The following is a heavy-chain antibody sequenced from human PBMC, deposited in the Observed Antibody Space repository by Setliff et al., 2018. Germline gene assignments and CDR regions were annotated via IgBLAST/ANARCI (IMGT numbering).Heavy chain of an antibody. D-gene: IGHD1-26*01. Sequence: SETLSLTCTVSGGSISSGGYYWSWIRQHPGKGLEWIGYIYYSGSTYYNPALKSRVTISVDTSKNQFSLKLSSVTAADTAVYYCARDRLLVGARYAMDVWGKGTTVTVSS. CDR3: ARDRLLVGARYAMDV. J-gene: IGHJ6*03. CDR2: IYYSGST. CDR1: GGSISSGGYY. V-gene: IGHV4-31*03.